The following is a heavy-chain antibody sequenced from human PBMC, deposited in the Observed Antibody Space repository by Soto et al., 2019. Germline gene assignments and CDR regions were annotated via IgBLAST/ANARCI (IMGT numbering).Heavy chain of an antibody. D-gene: IGHD3-22*01. CDR2: VYSGGTT. CDR1: GFAVSNNY. Sequence: PGGSLRLSCVASGFAVSNNYMNWARQAPGKGLEWVSVVYSGGTTYYADSVRGRFTVSRDDSKNTLFLQMSSLRAEDTAVYYCARAGSPFDSDSSGYWGFDHWGQGTLVTVSS. V-gene: IGHV3-53*01. CDR3: ARAGSPFDSDSSGYWGFDH. J-gene: IGHJ4*02.